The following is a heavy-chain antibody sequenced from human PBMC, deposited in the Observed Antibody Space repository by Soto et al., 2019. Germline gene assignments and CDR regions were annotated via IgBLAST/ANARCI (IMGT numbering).Heavy chain of an antibody. CDR1: GFTFDDYA. V-gene: IGHV3-9*01. J-gene: IGHJ6*03. CDR2: ISWNSGSI. Sequence: EVQLVESGGGLVQPGRSLRLSCAASGFTFDDYAMHWVRQAPRKGLEWVSGISWNSGSIGYADSVKGRFTISRDNAKNSLYLQMNSLRAEDTALYYCVKEGMTIQRHFYYYYMDVWGKGTTVTVSS. D-gene: IGHD2-21*01. CDR3: VKEGMTIQRHFYYYYMDV.